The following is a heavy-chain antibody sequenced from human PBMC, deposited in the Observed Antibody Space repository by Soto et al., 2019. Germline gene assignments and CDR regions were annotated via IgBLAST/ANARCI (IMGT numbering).Heavy chain of an antibody. CDR1: GYTFTSYA. J-gene: IGHJ6*02. D-gene: IGHD3-16*01. CDR3: ARDGGLYYYYGMDV. Sequence: QVQLVQSGAEVKKPGASVKVSCKASGYTFTSYAMHWVRQAPGQRLEWMGWINAGNGNTKYSQKFQGTVTITRDTSASTAYMELSSLRSEDTAVYYCARDGGLYYYYGMDVWGQGTTVTVSS. V-gene: IGHV1-3*01. CDR2: INAGNGNT.